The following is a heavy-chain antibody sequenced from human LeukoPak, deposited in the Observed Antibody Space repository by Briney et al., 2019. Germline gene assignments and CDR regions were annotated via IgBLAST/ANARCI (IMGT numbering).Heavy chain of an antibody. CDR2: IYYSGST. CDR1: GGSISSYY. D-gene: IGHD6-13*01. V-gene: IGHV4-59*01. CDR3: ARVRSSSWAYYFDY. J-gene: IGHJ4*02. Sequence: SETLSLTCTVSGGSISSYYWSWIRQPPGKGLEWIGYIYYSGSTNYNPSLKSRVTISVDTSKNQFSLKLSSVTAADTAVYYCARVRSSSWAYYFDYWGQGTLVTVSS.